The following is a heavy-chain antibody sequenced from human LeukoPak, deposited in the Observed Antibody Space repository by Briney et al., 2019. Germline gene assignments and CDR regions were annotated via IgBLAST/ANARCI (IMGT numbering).Heavy chain of an antibody. CDR2: ITSSGSTK. D-gene: IGHD4-11*01. CDR1: GFTFSSYE. Sequence: AGGSLRLSCAASGFTFSSYEMNWVRQAPGKGLEWISYITSSGSTKKYADSVRGRFTISRDNAKKSLYLQMNSLRGEDTAVYYCARDPGYSNNFDHWGQGTLVTVSS. CDR3: ARDPGYSNNFDH. V-gene: IGHV3-48*03. J-gene: IGHJ4*02.